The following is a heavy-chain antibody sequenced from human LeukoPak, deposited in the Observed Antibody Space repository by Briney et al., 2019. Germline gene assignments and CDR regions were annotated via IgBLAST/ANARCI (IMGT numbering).Heavy chain of an antibody. CDR1: GGSISGYY. V-gene: IGHV4-59*08. J-gene: IGHJ4*02. D-gene: IGHD2-15*01. Sequence: SETLSLTCSVSGGSISGYYWSWIRQPPGRGLEWIGYMYETGHTMYNSSLKSRVTMSLDTSRNYFSLSLSSVTAADTAVYYCARHPFATPFDYWGPGTLVTVSS. CDR2: MYETGHT. CDR3: ARHPFATPFDY.